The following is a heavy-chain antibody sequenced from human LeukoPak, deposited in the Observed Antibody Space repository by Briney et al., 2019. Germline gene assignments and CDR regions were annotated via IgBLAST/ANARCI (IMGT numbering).Heavy chain of an antibody. CDR1: GFTFSSYW. CDR3: ARTGLGMYSFDS. CDR2: ITGSSSTI. V-gene: IGHV3-48*01. D-gene: IGHD3/OR15-3a*01. J-gene: IGHJ4*02. Sequence: GGSLRLSRAASGFTFSSYWMSWVRQAAGKGLEWVSYITGSSSTINYADSVKGRFTISRDKAKNSLYLQMNSLRAEDTAVYYCARTGLGMYSFDSWGQGTLVTVSS.